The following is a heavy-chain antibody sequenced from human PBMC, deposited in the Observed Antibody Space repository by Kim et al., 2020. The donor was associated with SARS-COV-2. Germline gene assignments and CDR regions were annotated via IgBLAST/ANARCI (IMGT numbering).Heavy chain of an antibody. J-gene: IGHJ4*02. CDR2: IYYSGST. D-gene: IGHD3-22*01. V-gene: IGHV4-31*03. CDR3: ARDQYYDFSGYDY. CDR1: GGSISSDGYY. Sequence: SETLSLTCTVSGGSISSDGYYWTWIRQHPGKGLEWIGYIYYSGSTYYNPSLMSRVTISVDTSRNQFSQKLNSVTAADTAVYYCARDQYYDFSGYDYWGQGTLVTVSS.